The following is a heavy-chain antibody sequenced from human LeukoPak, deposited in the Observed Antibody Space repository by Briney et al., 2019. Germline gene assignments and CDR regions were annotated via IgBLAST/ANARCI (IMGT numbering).Heavy chain of an antibody. V-gene: IGHV3-11*04. D-gene: IGHD2-21*02. CDR2: ISSSGSAI. CDR3: ASPHCGGDCPIDY. CDR1: GFTFSDYY. J-gene: IGHJ4*02. Sequence: GGSLRLSCAGSGFTFSDYYMSWIRQAPGKGLEWLSYISSSGSAIYYAASVKGRFTISRDNAKNSLFLQMNSLRAEDTAVYYCASPHCGGDCPIDYWGQGTLVTVSP.